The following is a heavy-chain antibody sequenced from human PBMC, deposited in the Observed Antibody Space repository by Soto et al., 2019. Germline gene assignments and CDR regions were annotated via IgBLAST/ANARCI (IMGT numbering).Heavy chain of an antibody. CDR2: INDSGST. CDR1: GGSFSDYS. Sequence: SETLSLTCAVYGGSFSDYSWTWIRQPPGKGLEWIGEINDSGSTNYTPSLERRVTISRDTSKNRFSLKLSSVTAADTAVYYCARGSHKLHSYDSSGFYHYVDYWGQGSLVTVSS. J-gene: IGHJ4*02. D-gene: IGHD3-22*01. CDR3: ARGSHKLHSYDSSGFYHYVDY. V-gene: IGHV4-34*01.